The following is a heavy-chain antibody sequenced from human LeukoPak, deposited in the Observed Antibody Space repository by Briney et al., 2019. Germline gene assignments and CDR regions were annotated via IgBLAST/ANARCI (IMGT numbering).Heavy chain of an antibody. Sequence: GGSLRLSCAASGFTFSSYEMNWVRQAPGKGLEWVSYISSSGSTIYYADSVKGRFTISRDNAKNSLYLQMNSLRAEDTAVYYCAKTSPYSSSWYNYYYYMDVWGKGTTVTVSS. D-gene: IGHD6-13*01. CDR2: ISSSGSTI. CDR1: GFTFSSYE. V-gene: IGHV3-48*03. J-gene: IGHJ6*03. CDR3: AKTSPYSSSWYNYYYYMDV.